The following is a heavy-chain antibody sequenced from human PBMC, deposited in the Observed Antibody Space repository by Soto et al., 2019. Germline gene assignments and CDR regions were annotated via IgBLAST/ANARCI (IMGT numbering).Heavy chain of an antibody. CDR1: GGTFSRYT. J-gene: IGHJ6*02. Sequence: QVQLVQSGAEVKKPGSSVKVSCKASGGTFSRYTISWVRQAPGQGLEWMGRIIPILDIPNYAQNFQGRVTSTADKSTSTAYMELSSLRSDDTAVYYCASHFTGVLVLGASPPGGDNYGWDVWGQGTTVTVSS. CDR2: IIPILDIP. V-gene: IGHV1-69*02. CDR3: ASHFTGVLVLGASPPGGDNYGWDV. D-gene: IGHD2-15*01.